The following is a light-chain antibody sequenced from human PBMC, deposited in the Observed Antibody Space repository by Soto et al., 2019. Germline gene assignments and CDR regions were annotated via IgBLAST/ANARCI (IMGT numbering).Light chain of an antibody. CDR1: SSDIGAYIY. CDR3: SSYAGSNNFV. CDR2: EVS. Sequence: QSALTQPPSASGSPGQSVTISCTGTSSDIGAYIYVSWYQQHPGKAPKLMISEVSRRPSGVPGRFSGSKSGNTASLTVSGLQADDEAHYYCSSYAGSNNFVFGTGTKVTVL. V-gene: IGLV2-8*01. J-gene: IGLJ1*01.